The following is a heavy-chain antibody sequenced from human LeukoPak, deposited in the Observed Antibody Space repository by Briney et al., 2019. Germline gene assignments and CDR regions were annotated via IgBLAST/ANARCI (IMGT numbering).Heavy chain of an antibody. CDR3: AKARVQAPLDY. J-gene: IGHJ4*02. V-gene: IGHV3-9*01. Sequence: GGSLRPSCAASGFTFDDYAMHWVRQAPGKGLEWVSGISWNSGSIGYEDSVKGRFTISRDNAKNSLYLQMNSLRAEDTALYYCAKARVQAPLDYWGQGTLVTVSS. D-gene: IGHD3-10*02. CDR2: ISWNSGSI. CDR1: GFTFDDYA.